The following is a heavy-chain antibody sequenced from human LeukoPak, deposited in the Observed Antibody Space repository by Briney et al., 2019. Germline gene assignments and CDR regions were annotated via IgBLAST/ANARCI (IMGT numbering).Heavy chain of an antibody. CDR2: IRYDGNNK. CDR1: GFTFKNYG. J-gene: IGHJ4*02. CDR3: ASSSSSWLDY. Sequence: GGSLRLSCVASGFTFKNYGMHWVRQTPGKGLEWVTFIRYDGNNKYYADSVKGRFTISRDNSRNTLYLQMNSLRAEDTAVYYCASSSSSWLDYWGQGTLVTVSS. D-gene: IGHD6-13*01. V-gene: IGHV3-30*02.